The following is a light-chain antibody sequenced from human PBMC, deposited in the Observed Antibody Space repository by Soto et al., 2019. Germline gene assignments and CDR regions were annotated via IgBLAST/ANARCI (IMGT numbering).Light chain of an antibody. CDR3: CAYAVSSTWV. CDR2: EGS. Sequence: QYALTQPASVSGSPGQSITISCTGTSSDVGSSNLVSWYQQHPGKAPKLMIYEGSKRPSGVSERFSGSKPGNKASLTISGLKAEDEGDYYCCAYAVSSTWVFGGGTQLTVL. V-gene: IGLV2-23*01. CDR1: SSDVGSSNL. J-gene: IGLJ3*02.